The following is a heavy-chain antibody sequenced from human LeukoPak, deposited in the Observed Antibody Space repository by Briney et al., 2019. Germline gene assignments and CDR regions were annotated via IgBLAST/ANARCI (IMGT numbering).Heavy chain of an antibody. V-gene: IGHV3-21*01. CDR1: GFTFSSYS. CDR2: ITSSSTYI. CDR3: ARDSSIQSLDP. D-gene: IGHD5-18*01. Sequence: PGGSLRLSCAASGFTFSSYSMNWVRQAPGKGLEWVSSITSSSTYIYYAASVKGRFTISRDNAKNSLYLQMNSLRAEDTAVYYCARDSSIQSLDPWGQGTLVTVSS. J-gene: IGHJ5*02.